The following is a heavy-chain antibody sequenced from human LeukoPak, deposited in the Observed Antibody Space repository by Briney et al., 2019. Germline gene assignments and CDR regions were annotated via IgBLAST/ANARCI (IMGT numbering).Heavy chain of an antibody. CDR3: ARGIQHYYDSSGYYYRALVFDY. Sequence: PSETLSLTCAVYGGSFIGFHWNWIRQPPGKGLEWIGDINHSGSTNYNPSLTSRVTISVDTSKNQFSLKLSSVTAADTAVYYCARGIQHYYDSSGYYYRALVFDYWGQGTLVTVSS. CDR2: INHSGST. J-gene: IGHJ4*02. D-gene: IGHD3-22*01. V-gene: IGHV4-34*01. CDR1: GGSFIGFH.